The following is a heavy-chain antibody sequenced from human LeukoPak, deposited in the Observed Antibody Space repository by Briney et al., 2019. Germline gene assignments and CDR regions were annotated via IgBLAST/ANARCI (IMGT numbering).Heavy chain of an antibody. D-gene: IGHD3-22*01. V-gene: IGHV3-30*04. Sequence: GGSLRLSCAASGFTFSSYAMHWVRQAPGKGLEWVAFISYDGSNKYSADSVKGRFTISRDNSKNTLYLQMNSLRAEDTAVYYCARAKGVSTGYRPTDYWGQGTLVTVSS. J-gene: IGHJ4*02. CDR2: ISYDGSNK. CDR3: ARAKGVSTGYRPTDY. CDR1: GFTFSSYA.